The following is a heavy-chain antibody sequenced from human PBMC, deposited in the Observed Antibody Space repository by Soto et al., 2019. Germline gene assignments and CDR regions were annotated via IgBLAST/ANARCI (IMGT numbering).Heavy chain of an antibody. CDR3: AREGDVPYYSYGMDV. CDR1: GYTFTRYG. V-gene: IGHV1-18*01. D-gene: IGHD2-21*02. Sequence: QVHLVQSGAEVKKPGASVKVSCKTSGYTFTRYGISWVRQAPGQGLEWMGWISGYDGRTNFAQKVQDRVTMTTDTSTRTVYMELRSLSSDDTAVYYCAREGDVPYYSYGMDVWGQGTTVTVSS. J-gene: IGHJ6*02. CDR2: ISGYDGRT.